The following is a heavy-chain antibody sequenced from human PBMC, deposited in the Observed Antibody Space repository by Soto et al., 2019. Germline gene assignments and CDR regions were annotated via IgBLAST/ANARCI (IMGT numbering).Heavy chain of an antibody. CDR3: AVYDYCSGGSCYLDY. CDR1: GYSFTICC. V-gene: IGHV5-51*01. Sequence: PGESLKISCTCSGYSFTICCIGWVRQMPGKALGGMGIIYPGDSDTRYSPSFQGQVTISADKSISTAYLQWSSLKASDTAMYYCAVYDYCSGGSCYLDYWGQGTLVPVS. J-gene: IGHJ4*02. D-gene: IGHD2-15*01. CDR2: IYPGDSDT.